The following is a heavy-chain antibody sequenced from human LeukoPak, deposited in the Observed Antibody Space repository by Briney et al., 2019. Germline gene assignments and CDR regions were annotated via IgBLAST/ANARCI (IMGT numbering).Heavy chain of an antibody. Sequence: SETLSLTCTVSGGSISSYYWSWIRQPPGKGLEWIGYIYYSGSTNYNPSLKSRVTISVDTSKNQFSLKLSSVTAADTAVYYCASPRIAARGNWFDPWGQGTLVTVSS. D-gene: IGHD6-13*01. CDR3: ASPRIAARGNWFDP. CDR2: IYYSGST. V-gene: IGHV4-59*12. CDR1: GGSISSYY. J-gene: IGHJ5*02.